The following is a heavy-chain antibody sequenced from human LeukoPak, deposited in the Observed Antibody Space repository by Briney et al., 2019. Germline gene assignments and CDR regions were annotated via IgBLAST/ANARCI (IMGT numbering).Heavy chain of an antibody. CDR2: TSYDGPKK. Sequence: GGSLRLSCAASGFTYRSYAMHWLRQAPGKGLEWVAVTSYDGPKKYYVDSVKGRFTISRDNSKNTLYLQMNSLRAEDTAVYYCARDRDILGAFDIWGQGTMVTVSS. CDR1: GFTYRSYA. CDR3: ARDRDILGAFDI. J-gene: IGHJ3*02. D-gene: IGHD3-9*01. V-gene: IGHV3-30*04.